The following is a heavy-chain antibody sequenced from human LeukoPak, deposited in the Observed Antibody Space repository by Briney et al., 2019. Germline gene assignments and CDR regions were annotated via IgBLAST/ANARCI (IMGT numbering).Heavy chain of an antibody. J-gene: IGHJ4*02. CDR1: GFTFSSYC. V-gene: IGHV3-23*01. CDR3: ARSGLNRFDS. CDR2: ISGSGSNT. Sequence: GGSLRLSCAASGFTFSSYCMSWVRQAPGKGLEWVSTISGSGSNTHYADSVKGRFTISRDNYKDTLYMQMNTLRAEDTAVYYCARSGLNRFDSWGQGTLVTVSS. D-gene: IGHD2-15*01.